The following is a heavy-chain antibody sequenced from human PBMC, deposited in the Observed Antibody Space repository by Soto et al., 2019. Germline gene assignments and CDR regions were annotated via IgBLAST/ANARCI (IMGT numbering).Heavy chain of an antibody. D-gene: IGHD6-13*01. CDR3: ARGQLDNYYGMDV. CDR1: GFTFSSYA. CDR2: ISGSGGST. V-gene: IGHV3-23*01. J-gene: IGHJ6*02. Sequence: GGSLRLSCAASGFTFSSYAMSWVRQAPGKGLEWVSAISGSGGSTYYADSVKGRFTISRDNSKNTLYLQMNSLRAEDTAVYYCARGQLDNYYGMDVWGQGTTVTVSS.